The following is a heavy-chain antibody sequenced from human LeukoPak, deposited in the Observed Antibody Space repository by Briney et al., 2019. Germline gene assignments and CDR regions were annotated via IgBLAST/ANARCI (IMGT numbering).Heavy chain of an antibody. V-gene: IGHV3-11*04. CDR3: ARAPAEIGGYYPEYFRH. CDR1: GFTFTDYY. D-gene: IGHD3-22*01. J-gene: IGHJ1*01. Sequence: GGSLRLSCEASGFTFTDYYMSWIRQAPGKGLEWVSYITSSGRNIYYADSVKGRFAISGDNAKNTVSLQMNSLRAEDTGVYYCARAPAEIGGYYPEYFRHWGQGTLVTVSS. CDR2: ITSSGRNI.